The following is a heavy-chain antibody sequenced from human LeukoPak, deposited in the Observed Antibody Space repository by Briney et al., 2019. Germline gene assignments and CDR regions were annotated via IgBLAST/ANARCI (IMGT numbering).Heavy chain of an antibody. CDR3: TRDALFGSGRTHLDF. V-gene: IGHV3-7*04. D-gene: IGHD3-10*01. CDR1: EFTFNRYW. CDR2: IKHDGSEA. J-gene: IGHJ4*02. Sequence: GGSLRLACAASEFTFNRYWMSWVRQAPGKGLEWVANIKHDGSEAHYVDSVKGRFTISRDNAKNSLSLQMNSLDVDDTGVYFCTRDALFGSGRTHLDFWSQGTLVSVSS.